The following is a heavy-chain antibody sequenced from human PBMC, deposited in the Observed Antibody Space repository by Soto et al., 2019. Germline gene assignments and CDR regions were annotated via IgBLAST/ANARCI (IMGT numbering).Heavy chain of an antibody. CDR1: GGSISSSSYY. V-gene: IGHV4-39*01. J-gene: IGHJ4*02. CDR2: IYYSGRT. CDR3: ARRLDYYDSSEFLLMDYFDY. Sequence: SETLSLTCTVSGGSISSSSYYWGWIRQPPGKGLEWIGSIYYSGRTYYNPSLKSRVTISVDTSKNQFSLKLSSVTAADTAVYYCARRLDYYDSSEFLLMDYFDYWGQGTLVTVSS. D-gene: IGHD3-22*01.